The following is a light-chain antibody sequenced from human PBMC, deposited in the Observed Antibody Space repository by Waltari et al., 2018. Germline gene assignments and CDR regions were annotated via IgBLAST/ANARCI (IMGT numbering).Light chain of an antibody. Sequence: SYDLTQPPSVSVSSGQTATITCSGDALGDRYPCWYQHKAGQSPVLVIYQNNRRPSGIPERLSGSNSGNTATLTISGTQAVDEAEYFCQAWVSSTNVLFGGGTKLTVL. CDR3: QAWVSSTNVL. J-gene: IGLJ2*01. CDR1: ALGDRY. V-gene: IGLV3-1*01. CDR2: QNN.